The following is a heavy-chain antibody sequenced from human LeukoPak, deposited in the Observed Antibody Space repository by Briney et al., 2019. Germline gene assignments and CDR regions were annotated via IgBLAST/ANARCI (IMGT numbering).Heavy chain of an antibody. J-gene: IGHJ3*01. CDR2: LYSGSTT. V-gene: IGHV3-66*01. Sequence: GGSLRLSCAASGFTVNSNYMSWVRQAPGKGLEWVSVLYSGSTTYYADSVKGRFTISRDNSKNTLYLQMNSLRAEDTAVYYCARDLETDISDAFDVWGQGTMVTVSS. D-gene: IGHD3-9*01. CDR1: GFTVNSNY. CDR3: ARDLETDISDAFDV.